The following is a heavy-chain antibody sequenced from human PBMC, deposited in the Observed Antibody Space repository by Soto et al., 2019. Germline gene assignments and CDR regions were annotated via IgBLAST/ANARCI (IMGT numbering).Heavy chain of an antibody. Sequence: EVQLVESGGGLVQPGGSLRLSCAASGFKFSDYSTNWVRQAPGKGLEWVSYISRSNSTTYYAASVRGRFTISRDNAKNVLFLQLNSLRAEDTAVYYCARDTNHYDWLDYWGQGTLVTVSS. CDR3: ARDTNHYDWLDY. CDR1: GFKFSDYS. CDR2: ISRSNSTT. J-gene: IGHJ4*02. D-gene: IGHD5-12*01. V-gene: IGHV3-48*04.